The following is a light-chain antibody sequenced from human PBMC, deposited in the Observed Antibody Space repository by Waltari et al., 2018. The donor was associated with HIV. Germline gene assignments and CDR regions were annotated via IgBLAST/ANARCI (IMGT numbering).Light chain of an antibody. Sequence: SVLTQPHSASGTPGLRVPISCSGSSCNLGGNTFNWYQQLPGTAPKLLIYSNNQRPAGVPARISGSKSGTSASLAISGLHSEDEADYYCAAWDDCLDGLFSEGTKLTVL. V-gene: IGLV1-44*01. CDR3: AAWDDCLDGL. CDR1: SCNLGGNT. CDR2: SNN. J-gene: IGLJ2*01.